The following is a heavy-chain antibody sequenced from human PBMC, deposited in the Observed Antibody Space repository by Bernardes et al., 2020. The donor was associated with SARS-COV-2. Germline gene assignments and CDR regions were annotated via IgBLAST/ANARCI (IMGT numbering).Heavy chain of an antibody. J-gene: IGHJ3*02. CDR1: GGSISSGGYY. V-gene: IGHV4-31*03. D-gene: IGHD4-17*01. CDR2: IYYSGST. CDR3: ASLKTVNKAFDI. Sequence: SETLSLTCTVSGGSISSGGYYWSWIRQHPGKGLEWIGYIYYSGSTYYNPSLKSRVTISVDTSKNQFSLKLSSVTAADTAVYYCASLKTVNKAFDIWGQGTMVTVSS.